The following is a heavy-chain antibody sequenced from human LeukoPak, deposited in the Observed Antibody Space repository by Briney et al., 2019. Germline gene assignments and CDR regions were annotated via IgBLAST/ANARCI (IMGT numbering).Heavy chain of an antibody. CDR2: ISSSSSYI. CDR3: ARAYSGRYGLGYYYMDV. Sequence: GGSLRLSCAASGFTFSSYSMNWVRQAPGKGLEWVSSISSSSSYIYYADSVKGRFTISRDNAKNALYLQMNSLRAEDTAVYYCARAYSGRYGLGYYYMDVWGKGTTVTVSS. CDR1: GFTFSSYS. D-gene: IGHD1-26*01. J-gene: IGHJ6*03. V-gene: IGHV3-21*01.